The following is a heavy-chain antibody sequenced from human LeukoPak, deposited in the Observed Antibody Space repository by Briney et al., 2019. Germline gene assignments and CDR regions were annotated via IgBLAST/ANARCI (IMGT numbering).Heavy chain of an antibody. CDR2: INARGDT. V-gene: IGHV4-34*01. Sequence: SETLSLTCPVYGWSFNDYYWNWIRQPPGKGLEWIGEINARGDTNYNPSLKSRVNISVDTSKKHFSLRLTSMIAADTAFYYCARGQVPAARGYNWFDPWGQGTLVTVSS. J-gene: IGHJ5*02. CDR3: ARGQVPAARGYNWFDP. CDR1: GWSFNDYY. D-gene: IGHD2-2*01.